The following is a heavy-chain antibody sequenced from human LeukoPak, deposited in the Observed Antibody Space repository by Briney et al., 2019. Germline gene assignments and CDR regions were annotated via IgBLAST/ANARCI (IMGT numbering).Heavy chain of an antibody. V-gene: IGHV4-4*07. CDR1: GGSISTFY. J-gene: IGHJ4*02. CDR3: ARVRYGSGSYSYFDY. Sequence: SETLSLTCTVSGGSISTFYWSWIRQPAGKGLEWIGRIYTSGSTNYNPSLKSRITMSVDTSKNQFSLKLSSVTAADTAVYYCARVRYGSGSYSYFDYWGQGTLVTVSS. CDR2: IYTSGST. D-gene: IGHD3-10*01.